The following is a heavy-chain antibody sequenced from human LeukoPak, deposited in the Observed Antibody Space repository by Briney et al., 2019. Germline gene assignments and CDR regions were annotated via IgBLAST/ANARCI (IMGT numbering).Heavy chain of an antibody. Sequence: GGSLRLSCAASGFTFSSYSMMWFRQAPGKGLEWVANIHDDGSVRNYVDSVKGRFTISRDDARQSVYLQLNSVRGDDTALYYCARGRGWVDHWGQGTLVTVSS. D-gene: IGHD3-16*01. CDR3: ARGRGWVDH. J-gene: IGHJ4*02. CDR2: IHDDGSVR. CDR1: GFTFSSYS. V-gene: IGHV3-7*01.